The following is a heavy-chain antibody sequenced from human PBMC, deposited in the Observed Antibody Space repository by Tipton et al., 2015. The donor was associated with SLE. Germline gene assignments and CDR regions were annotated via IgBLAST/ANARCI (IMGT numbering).Heavy chain of an antibody. J-gene: IGHJ6*02. Sequence: SLRLSCAASGFTFSSYSMNWVRQAPGKGLEWVSYISSSSSYIYYADSVKGRFTISRDNAKNSLYLQMNSLRAEDTAVYYCARDRRYSSSWYGYYYYGMDVWGQGTTVTVSS. CDR1: GFTFSSYS. CDR3: ARDRRYSSSWYGYYYYGMDV. D-gene: IGHD6-13*01. CDR2: ISSSSSYI. V-gene: IGHV3-21*05.